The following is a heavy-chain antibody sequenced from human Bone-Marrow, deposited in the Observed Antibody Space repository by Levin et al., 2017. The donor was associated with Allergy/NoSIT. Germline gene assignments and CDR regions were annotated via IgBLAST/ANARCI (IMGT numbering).Heavy chain of an antibody. CDR3: ARLSVVVPAAMFLLGAFDS. V-gene: IGHV1-2*02. D-gene: IGHD2-2*01. CDR1: GYTFTGYY. CDR2: INPNSGGT. Sequence: ASVKVSCKASGYTFTGYYMHWVRQAPGQGLEWMGWINPNSGGTNYAQKFQGRVTMTRDTSISTAYMELSRLRSDDTAVYYCARLSVVVPAAMFLLGAFDSWGQGTMVTVSS. J-gene: IGHJ3*02.